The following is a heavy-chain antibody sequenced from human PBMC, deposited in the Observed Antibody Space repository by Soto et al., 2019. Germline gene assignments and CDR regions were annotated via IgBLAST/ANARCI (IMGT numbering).Heavy chain of an antibody. J-gene: IGHJ4*02. CDR1: GYTFTSYG. CDR3: ARDRYCTNGVCYKRYDY. CDR2: ISAYNDNT. Sequence: QVQLVQSGAEVKKPGASVKVSCKASGYTFTSYGISWVRQAPGQGLEWMGWISAYNDNTNYAQKLQGRVTMTTDTSTSTAYMELRSLSSDDTAVYYCARDRYCTNGVCYKRYDYWGQGTLVTVSS. D-gene: IGHD2-8*01. V-gene: IGHV1-18*04.